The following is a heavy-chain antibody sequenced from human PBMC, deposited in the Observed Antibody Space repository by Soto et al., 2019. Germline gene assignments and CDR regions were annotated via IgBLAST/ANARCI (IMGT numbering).Heavy chain of an antibody. J-gene: IGHJ5*02. V-gene: IGHV4-59*12. CDR2: ISDRGTT. CDR1: GGSIDSYY. D-gene: IGHD3-3*01. Sequence: QVELQESGPALVKASETLSLTCTIFGGSIDSYYWSWIRQAPGKGLEWIGHISDRGTTTYNPSLGSRVTISVDTSRNLFSLKLSSVTVADTAVYFCARDRWTSRANWFDPWGPGTLVTVSS. CDR3: ARDRWTSRANWFDP.